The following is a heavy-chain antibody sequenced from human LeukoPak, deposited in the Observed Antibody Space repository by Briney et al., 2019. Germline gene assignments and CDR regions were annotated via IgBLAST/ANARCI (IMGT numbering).Heavy chain of an antibody. CDR1: GGSISSYY. V-gene: IGHV4-59*01. D-gene: IGHD4-17*01. CDR3: ARDRGWGVYDYGESDAFDI. Sequence: SETLSLTCTVSGGSISSYYWSWIRQPPGKGLEWIGYIYYSGSTNYNPSLKSRVTISVDTSKNQFSLKLSSVTAADTAVYYCARDRGWGVYDYGESDAFDIWGQGTMVTVSS. CDR2: IYYSGST. J-gene: IGHJ3*02.